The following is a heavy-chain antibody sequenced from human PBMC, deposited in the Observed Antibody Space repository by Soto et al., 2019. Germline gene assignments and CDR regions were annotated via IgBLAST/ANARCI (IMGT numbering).Heavy chain of an antibody. V-gene: IGHV4-34*01. J-gene: IGHJ4*02. CDR2: INHSGST. D-gene: IGHD6-19*01. CDR1: GGSFSGYY. Sequence: SDTLSLTCAVYGGSFSGYYWSWIRQPPGKGMEWIGEINHSGSTNYNPSLKSRVTISVDTSKNQFSLKLSSVTAADTAVYYCAREKWGIAVAGTGFDYWAQGTVVPVSS. CDR3: AREKWGIAVAGTGFDY.